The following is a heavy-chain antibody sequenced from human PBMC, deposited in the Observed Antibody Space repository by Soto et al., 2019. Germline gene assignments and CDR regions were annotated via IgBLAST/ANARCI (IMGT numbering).Heavy chain of an antibody. CDR2: IKEDGSQK. CDR3: AREERRALDY. J-gene: IGHJ4*02. D-gene: IGHD6-25*01. CDR1: GFTFNYYW. V-gene: IGHV3-7*05. Sequence: GGSLRLSCAASGFTFNYYWMSWVRQAPGKGLEWVANIKEDGSQKYYVDSVKGRFTISRDNAENSLYLQMNNLRAEDTAVYYCAREERRALDYWGQGTLVTVSS.